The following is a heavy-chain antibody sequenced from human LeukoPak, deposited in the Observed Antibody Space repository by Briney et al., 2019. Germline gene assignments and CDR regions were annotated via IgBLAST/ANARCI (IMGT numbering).Heavy chain of an antibody. CDR2: IKQDGSEK. CDR3: ARGRMVRGVTYFDY. Sequence: GGSLRLSCAASGSMFSTYWMSWVRQAPGKGLEWVANIKQDGSEKYYVDSVEGRFTISRDNAKSSLFLQMDSLRAEDTAMYYCARGRMVRGVTYFDYWGQGTLVTVSS. J-gene: IGHJ4*02. CDR1: GSMFSTYW. V-gene: IGHV3-7*01. D-gene: IGHD3-10*01.